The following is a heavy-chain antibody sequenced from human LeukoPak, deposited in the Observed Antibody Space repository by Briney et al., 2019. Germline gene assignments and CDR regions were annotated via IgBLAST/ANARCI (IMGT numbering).Heavy chain of an antibody. CDR2: IYYSGST. CDR1: GGSFSGYY. V-gene: IGHV4-34*01. CDR3: ARHPQPSFDY. J-gene: IGHJ4*02. Sequence: SETLSLTCAVYGGSFSGYYWSWIRQPPGKGLEWIGSIYYSGSTYYNPSLKSRVTISVDTSKNQFSLKLSSVTAADTAVYYCARHPQPSFDYWGQGTLVTVSS. D-gene: IGHD6-13*01.